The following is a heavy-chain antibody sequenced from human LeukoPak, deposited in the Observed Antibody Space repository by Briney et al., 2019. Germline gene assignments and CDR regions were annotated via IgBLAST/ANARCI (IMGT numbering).Heavy chain of an antibody. V-gene: IGHV3-48*04. CDR3: ARDRGGSYSAIGY. CDR1: GFTFSSYS. J-gene: IGHJ4*02. CDR2: ISSSSITI. Sequence: GGSLRLSCAASGFTFSSYSLNRVRQAPGKGLEWVSFISSSSITIYYADSVKGRFTISRDNAEKSLYLQMNSLRAEDTAVYYCARDRGGSYSAIGYWGQGTLVTVSS. D-gene: IGHD2-15*01.